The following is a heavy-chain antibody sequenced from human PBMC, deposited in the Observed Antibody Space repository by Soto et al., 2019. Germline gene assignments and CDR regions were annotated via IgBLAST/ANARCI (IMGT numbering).Heavy chain of an antibody. D-gene: IGHD2-8*01. J-gene: IGHJ3*01. CDR1: GFRFSSYS. V-gene: IGHV3-48*02. CDR2: ISPGGDTV. Sequence: GGSLRLSCEGSGFRFSSYSMDWVRQIPGKGLQWVAYISPGGDTVHYADSARGRFTISRDSAKNSVYLQMTKLKDEDTALYYCARGSLSNSFDAWGHGTMVTVSS. CDR3: ARGSLSNSFDA.